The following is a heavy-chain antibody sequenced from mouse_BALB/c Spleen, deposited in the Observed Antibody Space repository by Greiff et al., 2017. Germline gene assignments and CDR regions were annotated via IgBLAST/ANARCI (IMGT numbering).Heavy chain of an antibody. Sequence: VQLQQSGAELVRPGTSVKISCKASGYAFTNYWLGWVKQRPGHGLEWIGDIYPGSGNTYYNEKFKGKATLTADKSSSTAYMQLSSLTSEDSAVYFCARWDYDFNYWGQGTTLTVSS. D-gene: IGHD2-4*01. CDR2: IYPGSGNT. CDR1: GYAFTNYW. J-gene: IGHJ2*01. V-gene: IGHV1-63*01. CDR3: ARWDYDFNY.